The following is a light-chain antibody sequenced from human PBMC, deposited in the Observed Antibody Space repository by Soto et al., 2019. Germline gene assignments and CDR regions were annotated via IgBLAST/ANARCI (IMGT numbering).Light chain of an antibody. V-gene: IGLV2-14*01. Sequence: QSVLTQPRSVSGSPGQSVTISCTGTSSDVGGYNYVSWYQQHPGKAPKLMIYEVSNRPSGVSNRFSGSKSGNTASLTISGLQAEDEADYYCSSYTSSSTPFYVFGTGTKVTVL. CDR1: SSDVGGYNY. CDR3: SSYTSSSTPFYV. CDR2: EVS. J-gene: IGLJ1*01.